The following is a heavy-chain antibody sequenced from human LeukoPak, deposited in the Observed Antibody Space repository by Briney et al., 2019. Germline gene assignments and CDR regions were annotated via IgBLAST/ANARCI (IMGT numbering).Heavy chain of an antibody. V-gene: IGHV4-4*02. Sequence: SETLSLTCAVSGGSISSSNWWSWVRQPPGKGLEWIGEIYHSGSTNYNPSLKSRVTISVDKSKNQFSLKLSSVTAADTAVYYCAREMIGELSFWDWGSYYYMDVWGKGTTVTVSS. D-gene: IGHD3-16*02. CDR3: AREMIGELSFWDWGSYYYMDV. CDR2: IYHSGST. CDR1: GGSISSSNW. J-gene: IGHJ6*03.